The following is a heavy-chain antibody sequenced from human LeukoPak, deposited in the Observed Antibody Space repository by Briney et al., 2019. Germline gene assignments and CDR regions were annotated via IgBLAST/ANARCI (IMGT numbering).Heavy chain of an antibody. CDR3: ARDGRSYNWFDP. CDR1: GGSISSSNW. CDR2: IYHSGST. Sequence: SETLSLTCAVSGGSISSSNWWSWVRQPPGKGLEWIGEIYHSGSTNYNPSLKSRVTISVDRSKNQFSLKLSSVTAADTAVYYCARDGRSYNWFDPWGQGTLVTVSS. V-gene: IGHV4-4*02. J-gene: IGHJ5*02.